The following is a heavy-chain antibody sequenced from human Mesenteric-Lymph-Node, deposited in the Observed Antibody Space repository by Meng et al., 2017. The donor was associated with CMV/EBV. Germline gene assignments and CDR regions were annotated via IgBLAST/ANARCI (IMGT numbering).Heavy chain of an antibody. J-gene: IGHJ5*02. CDR1: GGSISGYY. CDR2: IYHLGNT. Sequence: SETLSLTCTVSGGSISGYYWSWIRQPPGKGLEWIGSIYHLGNTYYSPSLKSRITILLDMSKNQFSLKLSSLTAADTAVYYCARALIVGGSWFDPWGHGTLVTVSS. CDR3: ARALIVGGSWFDP. D-gene: IGHD1-26*01. V-gene: IGHV4-38-2*02.